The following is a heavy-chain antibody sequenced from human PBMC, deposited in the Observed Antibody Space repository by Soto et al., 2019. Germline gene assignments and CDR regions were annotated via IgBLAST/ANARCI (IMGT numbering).Heavy chain of an antibody. D-gene: IGHD2-2*02. J-gene: IGHJ5*02. CDR1: GYTFTSYG. CDR3: ARSLVVVVPAAIRSGPTLATGFDP. Sequence: GASVKVSCKASGYTFTSYGISWVRQAPGQGLDWMGWISAYNGNTNYAQKLQGRVTMTTDTSTSTAYMELRSLRSDDTAVYYCARSLVVVVPAAIRSGPTLATGFDPWGQGTLVTVSS. CDR2: ISAYNGNT. V-gene: IGHV1-18*04.